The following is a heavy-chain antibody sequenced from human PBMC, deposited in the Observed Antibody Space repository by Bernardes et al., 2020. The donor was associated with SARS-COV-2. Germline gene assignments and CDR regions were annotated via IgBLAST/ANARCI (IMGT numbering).Heavy chain of an antibody. CDR2: IKQDGSET. D-gene: IGHD5-12*01. Sequence: GGSLRLSCAASGFPLRSYWMGWVPPAPGKGLEWVGSIKQDGSETYYVDSVKGRFTISRDNAKNSMFLQMNSLRVEDTAVYYCGRAPGYGNFDYWGQGTLLTVSS. CDR1: GFPLRSYW. J-gene: IGHJ4*02. V-gene: IGHV3-7*01. CDR3: GRAPGYGNFDY.